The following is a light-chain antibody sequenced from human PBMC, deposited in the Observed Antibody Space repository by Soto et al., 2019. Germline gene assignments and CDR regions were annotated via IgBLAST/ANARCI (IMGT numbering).Light chain of an antibody. Sequence: QSVLTQPPSVSGAPGQRVTISCTGSSSNIGAGYDVHWYQQLPGTAPKLLIYGNSNRPSGVPDRFSGSKSGTSASLAITGIQAEDEADYYCQSYDSSLKVFGVGTKLTVL. J-gene: IGLJ2*01. CDR1: SSNIGAGYD. CDR2: GNS. CDR3: QSYDSSLKV. V-gene: IGLV1-40*01.